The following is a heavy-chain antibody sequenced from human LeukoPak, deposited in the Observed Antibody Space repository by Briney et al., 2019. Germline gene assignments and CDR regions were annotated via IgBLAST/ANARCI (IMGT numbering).Heavy chain of an antibody. D-gene: IGHD6-13*01. J-gene: IGHJ6*02. V-gene: IGHV3-23*01. Sequence: GGSLRLPCAASGFIFSSYSMSWVRQAPGKGLEWVSVITGSGGNTYYADSVKGRFTISKDNSKNTVYLQMSSLRVDDTAVYYCAKAASSSWPSYYYGMDVWGQGTTVTVSS. CDR2: ITGSGGNT. CDR3: AKAASSSWPSYYYGMDV. CDR1: GFIFSSYS.